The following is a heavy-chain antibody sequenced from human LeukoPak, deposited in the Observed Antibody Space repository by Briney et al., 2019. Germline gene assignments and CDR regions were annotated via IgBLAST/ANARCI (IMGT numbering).Heavy chain of an antibody. D-gene: IGHD2-15*01. CDR3: ARDGFSGGYPYDAFDI. CDR1: GVTVSSNY. CDR2: IYRGGST. V-gene: IGHV3-53*01. Sequence: GGSLRLSCAASGVTVSSNYMSWVRQAPGKGLEWVSVIYRGGSTYYADSVKGRFTISRDNSKNTLYLQLNSLRAEDTAVYYCARDGFSGGYPYDAFDIWGEGTMVTVSS. J-gene: IGHJ3*02.